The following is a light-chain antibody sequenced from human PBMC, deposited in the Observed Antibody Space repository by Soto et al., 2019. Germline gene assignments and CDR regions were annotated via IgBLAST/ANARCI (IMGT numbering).Light chain of an antibody. V-gene: IGKV1-39*01. CDR3: LQDYNYPWT. Sequence: DIQMTQSPSSLSASVGDRVTITCRASQSISSYLNWYQQQQGKAPKILIYAASSLPSGVPSRFSGSGSGTDFTLTISSLQPEDFATYYCLQDYNYPWTFGQGTKVDIK. CDR1: QSISSY. CDR2: AAS. J-gene: IGKJ1*01.